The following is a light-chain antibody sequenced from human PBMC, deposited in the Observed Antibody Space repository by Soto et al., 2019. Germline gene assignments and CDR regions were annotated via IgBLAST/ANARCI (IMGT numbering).Light chain of an antibody. J-gene: IGKJ1*01. CDR3: KQYYSHPGP. Sequence: DSVMTQSPDSLAVSMGERATINCKSSQSVLYNSNNKNYLAWYQQKPGQPPKLLSYCASTRESGVPDRFIGIESVTDCTLTISSLDAEDVAVYYCKQYYSHPGPVVQGNKVEVK. V-gene: IGKV4-1*01. CDR2: CAS. CDR1: QSVLYNSNNKNY.